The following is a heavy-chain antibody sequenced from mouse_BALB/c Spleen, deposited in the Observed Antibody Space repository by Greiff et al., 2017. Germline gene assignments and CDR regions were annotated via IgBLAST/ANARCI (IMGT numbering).Heavy chain of an antibody. V-gene: IGHV1-54*01. Sequence: QVQLQQSGAELVRPGTSVKVSCKASGYAFTNYLIEWVKQRPGQGLEWIGVINPGSGGTNYNEKFKGKATLTADKSSSTAYMQLSSLTSDDSAVYFCAREGRYRYDPWYFDVWGAGTTVTVSS. D-gene: IGHD2-14*01. CDR3: AREGRYRYDPWYFDV. CDR1: GYAFTNYL. CDR2: INPGSGGT. J-gene: IGHJ1*01.